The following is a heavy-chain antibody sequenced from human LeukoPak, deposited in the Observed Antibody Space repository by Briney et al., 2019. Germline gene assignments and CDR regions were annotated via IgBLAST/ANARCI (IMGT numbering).Heavy chain of an antibody. Sequence: GGSLRLSCAASGFTFSSYWMHWVRQAPGKGLVWVSRVNNDGSTTSYADSVRGRFTISRDNTKNTLYLQMNSLRAEDMAVYFCLAAAGTIGWGQGTLVTVSS. CDR1: GFTFSSYW. J-gene: IGHJ4*02. D-gene: IGHD6-13*01. CDR2: VNNDGSTT. V-gene: IGHV3-74*01. CDR3: LAAAGTIG.